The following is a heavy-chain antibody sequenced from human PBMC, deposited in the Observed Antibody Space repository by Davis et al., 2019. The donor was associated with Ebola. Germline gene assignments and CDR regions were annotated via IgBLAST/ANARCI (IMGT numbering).Heavy chain of an antibody. J-gene: IGHJ4*02. CDR1: GFSFAYAW. D-gene: IGHD5-18*01. CDR2: IRSANDGGTT. Sequence: ESLKTPCVASGFSFAYAWMILVRQAPGKGLEWVGRIRSANDGGTTDSAAPVKGRFATSRDDSKSTLYLQMSSLRTEDTAVYYSAAARKYSYGPTWGQGTLVTVSS. CDR3: AAARKYSYGPT. V-gene: IGHV3-15*05.